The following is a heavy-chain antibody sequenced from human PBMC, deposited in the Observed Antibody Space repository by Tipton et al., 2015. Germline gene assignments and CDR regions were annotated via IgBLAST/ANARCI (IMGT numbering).Heavy chain of an antibody. CDR3: ATMRVGYYYYGMDV. V-gene: IGHV4-31*03. J-gene: IGHJ6*02. D-gene: IGHD2-15*01. Sequence: TLSLTCTVSGGSFSNGGYYWNWIRQHPGKGLEWIGYIYFGGSTYYNPSLKSRVTISVDTSKNQFSLKLSSVTAADTAVYFYATMRVGYYYYGMDVWGQGTTVTVSS. CDR1: GGSFSNGGYY. CDR2: IYFGGST.